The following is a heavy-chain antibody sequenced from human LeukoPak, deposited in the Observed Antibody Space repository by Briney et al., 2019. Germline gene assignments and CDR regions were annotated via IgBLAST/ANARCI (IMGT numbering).Heavy chain of an antibody. V-gene: IGHV3-7*01. J-gene: IGHJ4*02. CDR1: GFTSTNYS. CDR3: ASRAGKPGNTPWCFDY. CDR2: IRQDGSET. Sequence: GGSLRLSCAASGFTSTNYSMTWVRQAPGKGPEWVANIRQDGSETNYVDSVRGRFTIARDNTKNSLYLQMTSLRGEDTAVYYCASRAGKPGNTPWCFDYWGQGALVTVSS. D-gene: IGHD1-7*01.